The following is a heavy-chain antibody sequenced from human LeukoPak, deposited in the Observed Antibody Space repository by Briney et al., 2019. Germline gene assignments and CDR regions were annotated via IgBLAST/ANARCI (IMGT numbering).Heavy chain of an antibody. Sequence: GASVKVSCKASGGTFSSYAISWVRQAPGQGLEWMGRIIPILGIANYAQKFQGRVTITADESTSTAYMELSSLRSEDTAVYYCARDSSIAPTDYYYYYMDVWGKGTTVTVSS. CDR2: IIPILGIA. CDR3: ARDSSIAPTDYYYYYMDV. CDR1: GGTFSSYA. V-gene: IGHV1-69*04. J-gene: IGHJ6*03. D-gene: IGHD2-21*01.